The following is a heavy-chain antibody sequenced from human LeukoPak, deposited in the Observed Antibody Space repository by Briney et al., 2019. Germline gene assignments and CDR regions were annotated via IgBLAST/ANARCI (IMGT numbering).Heavy chain of an antibody. CDR3: ASFDYLPGNSFDY. V-gene: IGHV7-4-1*02. CDR2: INTNTGNP. Sequence: ASVKVSCKASGYTFTSYAMNWVRQAPGQGLEWMGWINTNTGNPTYAQGFTGWFVFSLDTSVSTAYLQISSLKAEDTAVYYCASFDYLPGNSFDYWGQGTLVTVSS. CDR1: GYTFTSYA. J-gene: IGHJ4*02. D-gene: IGHD3-9*01.